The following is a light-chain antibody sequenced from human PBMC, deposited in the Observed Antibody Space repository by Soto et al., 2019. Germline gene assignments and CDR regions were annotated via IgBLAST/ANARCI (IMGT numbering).Light chain of an antibody. CDR2: DVS. CDR1: SSDVGAYNY. V-gene: IGLV2-14*01. Sequence: QSVLTQPASVSGSPGQSITISCTGTSSDVGAYNYVSWYQQHPGKAPKLMIYDVSHRPSGVSHRFSGSKSGNTASLTISGHQAEDEADYYCGSYTTSSNYVFGTGTKVTVL. J-gene: IGLJ1*01. CDR3: GSYTTSSNYV.